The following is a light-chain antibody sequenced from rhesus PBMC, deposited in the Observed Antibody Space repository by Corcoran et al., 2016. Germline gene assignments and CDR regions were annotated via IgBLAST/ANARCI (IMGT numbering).Light chain of an antibody. CDR3: LQYSSRPWT. Sequence: DIQMTQSPSSLSASVGDTVTITCRASQSISRWLDWYQQKPGKAPKLLIYKASRLQSGVPSRFSGSGSGKDFNLTISSLQPEDFATYYCLQYSSRPWTFGQGTKVEIK. CDR2: KAS. J-gene: IGKJ1*01. V-gene: IGKV1-22*01. CDR1: QSISRW.